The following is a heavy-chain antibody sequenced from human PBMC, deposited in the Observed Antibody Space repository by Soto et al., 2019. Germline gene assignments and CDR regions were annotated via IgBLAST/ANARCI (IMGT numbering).Heavy chain of an antibody. CDR1: GYTFSSYV. Sequence: QVPLVQSGVEVQKPGASVKVSCKASGYTFSSYVINWLRQAPGQGLEWMGWISPYNGNTNYGQNLQGRDTMTTDTSTSIVDMELRSLRSDDTAVYYCAREGGVWGSFRYFDYWGQGTLVTVSP. CDR2: ISPYNGNT. V-gene: IGHV1-18*04. D-gene: IGHD3-16*02. CDR3: AREGGVWGSFRYFDY. J-gene: IGHJ4*02.